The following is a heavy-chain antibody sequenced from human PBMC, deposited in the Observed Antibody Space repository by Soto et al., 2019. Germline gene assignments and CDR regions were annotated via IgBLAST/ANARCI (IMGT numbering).Heavy chain of an antibody. CDR1: GGTFSSYA. D-gene: IGHD2-2*01. V-gene: IGHV1-69*01. CDR2: VIPIFGTA. J-gene: IGHJ6*02. CDR3: ARDRRGCSSTSCLYYYGMDV. Sequence: QVQLVQSGAEVKKPGSSVKVSCKASGGTFSSYAISWVRQAPGQGLEWMGGVIPIFGTANYAQKFQGRVTITADECTSTAYMELSSLRSEDTAVYYCARDRRGCSSTSCLYYYGMDVWGQGTTVTVSS.